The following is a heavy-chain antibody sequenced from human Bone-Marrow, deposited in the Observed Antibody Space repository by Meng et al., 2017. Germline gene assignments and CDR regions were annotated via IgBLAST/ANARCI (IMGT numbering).Heavy chain of an antibody. J-gene: IGHJ6*02. CDR3: ARDRCSGGSCYRGDYYYYGMDV. D-gene: IGHD2-15*01. V-gene: IGHV1-69*13. Sequence: SVKVSCKAPGGTFNSYAISWVRQAPGQGLEWMGGIIPIFGTANYAQKFQGRVTITADESTSTAYMELSSLRSEDTAVYYCARDRCSGGSCYRGDYYYYGMDVWGQGTTVTVSS. CDR2: IIPIFGTA. CDR1: GGTFNSYA.